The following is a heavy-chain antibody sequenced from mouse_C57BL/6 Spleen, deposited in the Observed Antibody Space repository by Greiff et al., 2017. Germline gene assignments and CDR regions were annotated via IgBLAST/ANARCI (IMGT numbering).Heavy chain of an antibody. CDR3: ARRVLTGRERAYYFDY. Sequence: EVQLVESGGDLVKPGGSLKLSCAASGFTFSSYGMSWVRQTPDKRLEWVATISSGGSYTYYPDSVKGRFTISRDNAKNTLYLQMSSLKSEDTAMYYCARRVLTGRERAYYFDYWGQGTTLTVSS. CDR2: ISSGGSYT. V-gene: IGHV5-6*01. D-gene: IGHD4-1*01. J-gene: IGHJ2*01. CDR1: GFTFSSYG.